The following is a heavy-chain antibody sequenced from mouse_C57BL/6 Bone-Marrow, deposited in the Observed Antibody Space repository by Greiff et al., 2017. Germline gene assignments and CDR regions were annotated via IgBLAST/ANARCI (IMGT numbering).Heavy chain of an antibody. V-gene: IGHV1-4*01. J-gene: IGHJ4*01. CDR2: IHPCSGST. CDR3: AIYDGNYYYARDY. D-gene: IGHD2-3*01. CDR1: GYTFTSYT. Sequence: QVQLQQSGAELAKPGASVKMSCKASGYTFTSYTMHWVKQRPGQGLEWIGYIHPCSGSTKYNQKFKGKATLTADKSSSTAYMQLSSLTSEDSAVYYCAIYDGNYYYARDYWGQGTSVTVSS.